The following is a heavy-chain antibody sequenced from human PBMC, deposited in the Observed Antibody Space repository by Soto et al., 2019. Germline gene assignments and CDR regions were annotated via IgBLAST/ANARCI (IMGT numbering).Heavy chain of an antibody. CDR1: GYTFTSYY. J-gene: IGHJ4*02. CDR3: ARDSMVVAALYYFDY. Sequence: ASVKVSCKASGYTFTSYYMHWVRQAPGQGLEWMGIINPSGGSTSYAQKFQGRVTMTRDTSTSTVYMELSSLRSEDTAVYYCARDSMVVAALYYFDYWGQGTLVTVSS. D-gene: IGHD2-15*01. CDR2: INPSGGST. V-gene: IGHV1-46*01.